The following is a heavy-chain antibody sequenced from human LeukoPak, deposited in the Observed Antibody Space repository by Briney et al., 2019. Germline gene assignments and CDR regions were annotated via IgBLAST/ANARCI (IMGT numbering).Heavy chain of an antibody. CDR1: GYTFTDYY. CDR2: INPNSGGT. D-gene: IGHD2-15*01. J-gene: IGHJ4*02. CDR3: ARGTIKYCSGGSWYVY. V-gene: IGHV1-2*02. Sequence: ASVKVSCKASGYTFTDYYMHGVGQAPGQGLEWMGWINPNSGGTNYAQKFQGRVTMTRDTSISTAYMELSRLRSDDTAVYYCARGTIKYCSGGSWYVYSGQGTLVTVSS.